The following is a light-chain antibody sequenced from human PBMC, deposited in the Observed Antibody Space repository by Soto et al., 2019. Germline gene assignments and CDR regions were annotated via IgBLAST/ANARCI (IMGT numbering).Light chain of an antibody. CDR1: QGISSY. CDR2: AAS. Sequence: AIRMTQSPSSFSASTGDRVTITCRASQGISSYLAWYQQKPGKAPKLLIYAASTLQSGVPSRFSGSGSGTDFTLTISCLQSEDFATYYCQQLKTFGQGTKVDIK. J-gene: IGKJ1*01. CDR3: QQLKT. V-gene: IGKV1-8*01.